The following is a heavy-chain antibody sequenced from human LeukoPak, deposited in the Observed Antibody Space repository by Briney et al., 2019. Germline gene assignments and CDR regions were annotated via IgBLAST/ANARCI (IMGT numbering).Heavy chain of an antibody. CDR3: ARDRVGATPFDY. CDR1: GYTFTGYY. V-gene: IGHV1-2*02. CDR2: INPNSGGT. J-gene: IGHJ4*02. Sequence: ASVKVSCKASGYTFTGYYMHWVRQAPGQGLEWMGWINPNSGGTNYAQKFQGRATVTRDTSISTAYMELSRLRSDDTAVYYCARDRVGATPFDYWGQGTLVTVSS. D-gene: IGHD1-26*01.